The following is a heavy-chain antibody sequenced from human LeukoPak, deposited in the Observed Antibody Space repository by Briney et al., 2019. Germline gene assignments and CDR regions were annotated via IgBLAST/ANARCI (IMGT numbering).Heavy chain of an antibody. CDR1: GDSMSYYY. V-gene: IGHV4-4*07. CDR3: ARGDYYDGGGRNWFDV. Sequence: SETLSLTCTVSGDSMSYYYWNFIGQPAAKGLEWIGRIHTSGTTYYSASLKSRVSMSVDSSRNQFSLRLTSVTAADTAIYFCARGDYYDGGGRNWFDVWGQGTLVTVSS. D-gene: IGHD3-16*01. CDR2: IHTSGTT. J-gene: IGHJ5*02.